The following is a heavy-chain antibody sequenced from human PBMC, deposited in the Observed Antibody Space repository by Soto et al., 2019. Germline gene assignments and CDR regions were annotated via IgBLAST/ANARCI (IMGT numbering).Heavy chain of an antibody. D-gene: IGHD1-26*01. CDR2: ISYDGSNK. Sequence: PGGSLRLSCSASGFTFSSYAMHWVRQAPGKGLEWVAVISYDGSNKYYADSVKGRFTISRDNSKNTLYLQMNSLRAEDTAVYYCARGLFRGSYRSRYYYYGMDVWGQGTTATVSS. CDR1: GFTFSSYA. J-gene: IGHJ6*02. CDR3: ARGLFRGSYRSRYYYYGMDV. V-gene: IGHV3-30-3*01.